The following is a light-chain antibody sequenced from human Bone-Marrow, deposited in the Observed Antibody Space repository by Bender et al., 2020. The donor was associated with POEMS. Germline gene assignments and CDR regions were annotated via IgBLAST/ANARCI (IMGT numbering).Light chain of an antibody. Sequence: QSALTQPASVSGSPGQSITISCTGTSSDVGSYDVVSWYQQHPGKAPKLLIYEVTKRPSGISNRFSGSDSGNTAFLTISGLQAEDEADYYCCSSAGSSAPYVFGTGTKVIVL. CDR2: EVT. CDR1: SSDVGSYDV. V-gene: IGLV2-23*02. J-gene: IGLJ1*01. CDR3: CSSAGSSAPYV.